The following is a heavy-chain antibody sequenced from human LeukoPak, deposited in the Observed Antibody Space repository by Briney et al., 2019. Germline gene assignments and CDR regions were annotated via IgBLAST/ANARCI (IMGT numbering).Heavy chain of an antibody. CDR3: AKDREYSSSD. CDR1: GFTFSSYG. CDR2: IRYDGSSK. Sequence: GGSLRLSCAASGFTFSSYGMNWVRQAPGKGLEWVAFIRYDGSSKYCADSVKGRFTISRDNSKNTLYLQMNSLRAEDTAVYYCAKDREYSSSDWGQGTLVTGSS. V-gene: IGHV3-30*02. J-gene: IGHJ4*02. D-gene: IGHD6-6*01.